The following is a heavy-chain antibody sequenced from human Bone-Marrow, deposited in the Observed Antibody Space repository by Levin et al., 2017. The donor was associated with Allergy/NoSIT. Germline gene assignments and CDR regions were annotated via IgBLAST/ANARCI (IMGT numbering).Heavy chain of an antibody. CDR3: VRGMSWEDTTDC. CDR1: GDSVSSNSAV. Sequence: SETLSLTCAISGDSVSSNSAVWNWIRQSPSRGLEWLGRTYYRSKWYIDYAVSVRSRITINPDTSKNQFSLQLNSVTPEDTAVYYCVRGMSWEDTTDCWGQGTLVTVSS. CDR2: TYYRSKWYI. J-gene: IGHJ4*02. V-gene: IGHV6-1*01. D-gene: IGHD3-10*02.